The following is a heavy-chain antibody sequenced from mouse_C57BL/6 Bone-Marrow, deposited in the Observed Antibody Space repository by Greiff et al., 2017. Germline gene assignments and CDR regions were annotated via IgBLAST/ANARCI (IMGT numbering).Heavy chain of an antibody. CDR2: IYPRSGNT. V-gene: IGHV1-81*01. CDR1: GYTFTSYG. D-gene: IGHD3-2*02. CDR3: ASTAQEGFAY. Sequence: VKLMESGAELARPGASVKLSCKASGYTFTSYGISWVKQRTGQGLEWIGEIYPRSGNTYYNEKFKGKATLTADKSSSTAYMELRSLTSEDSAVYFCASTAQEGFAYWGKGTLVTVSA. J-gene: IGHJ3*01.